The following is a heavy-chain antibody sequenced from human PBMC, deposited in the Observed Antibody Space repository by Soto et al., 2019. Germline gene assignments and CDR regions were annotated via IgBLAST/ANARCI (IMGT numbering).Heavy chain of an antibody. Sequence: EVQLEESGGGLIQPGGSLRLSCAACGFTVSSNYMSWVRQAPGKGLEWVSVIYSGGSTYYADSVKGRFTISRDNSKNTLYLQMNSLRAEDTAVYYCARDRVESGYPEYFQHWGQGTLVTDSS. D-gene: IGHD3-22*01. V-gene: IGHV3-53*01. CDR3: ARDRVESGYPEYFQH. CDR1: GFTVSSNY. CDR2: IYSGGST. J-gene: IGHJ1*01.